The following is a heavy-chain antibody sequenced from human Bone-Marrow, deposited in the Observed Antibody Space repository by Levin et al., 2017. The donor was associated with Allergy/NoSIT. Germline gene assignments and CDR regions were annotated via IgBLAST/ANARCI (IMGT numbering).Heavy chain of an antibody. CDR1: GYTFTTYG. V-gene: IGHV1-18*01. CDR2: VSAYSGNT. J-gene: IGHJ6*02. Sequence: ASVKVSCKASGYTFTTYGLTWVRQAPGQGLEWMGWVSAYSGNTNYALNLQDRVTMTTDTATNTAYMELTSLRSDDTAIYYCVRGHFPYYYYGMDVWGQGTTVVVSS. CDR3: VRGHFPYYYYGMDV.